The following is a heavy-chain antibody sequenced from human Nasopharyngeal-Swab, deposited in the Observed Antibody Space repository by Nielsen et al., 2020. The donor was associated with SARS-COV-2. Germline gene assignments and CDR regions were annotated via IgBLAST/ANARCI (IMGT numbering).Heavy chain of an antibody. CDR2: ISHSGST. D-gene: IGHD5-12*01. V-gene: IGHV4-34*01. CDR3: ARRGYSGYAY. CDR1: GGSFSGYY. Sequence: SETLSLTCAVYGGSFSGYYWSWIRQPPGKGLEWIGEISHSGSTNYNPSLKSRVTISVDTSKNQFSLKLSSVTAADTAVYYCARRGYSGYAYWGQGTLVTVSS. J-gene: IGHJ4*02.